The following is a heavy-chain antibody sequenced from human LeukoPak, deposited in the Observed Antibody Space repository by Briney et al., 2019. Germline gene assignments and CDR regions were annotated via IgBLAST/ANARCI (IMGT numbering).Heavy chain of an antibody. Sequence: SETLSLTCTVSGGSVSTGSYYWSWIRQPAGRGLEWIGHIHTSGTMNYNASLKSRVRISVETSKNQFSLRLSAVTAADTAVYFCARGILRDYYDSSGFYHRGGVGYWGQGTLVTVSS. CDR2: IHTSGTM. CDR3: ARGILRDYYDSSGFYHRGGVGY. CDR1: GGSVSTGSYY. J-gene: IGHJ4*02. V-gene: IGHV4-61*09. D-gene: IGHD3-22*01.